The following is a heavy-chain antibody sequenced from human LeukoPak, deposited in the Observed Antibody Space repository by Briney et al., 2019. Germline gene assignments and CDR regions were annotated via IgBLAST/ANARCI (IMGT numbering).Heavy chain of an antibody. CDR1: GFTFSSYA. J-gene: IGHJ6*02. CDR2: ISYDGSNK. V-gene: IGHV3-30-3*01. Sequence: GRSLRLSCAASGFTFSSYAMHWVRQAPGKGLEWVAVISYDGSNKYHADSVKGRFTISRDNSKNTLYLQMNSLRAEDTALYFCAKANAMDVWGQGTTVTVSS. CDR3: AKANAMDV.